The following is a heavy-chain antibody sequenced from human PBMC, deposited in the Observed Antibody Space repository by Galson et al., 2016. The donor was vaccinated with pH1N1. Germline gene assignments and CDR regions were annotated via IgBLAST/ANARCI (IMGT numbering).Heavy chain of an antibody. CDR3: ARDRSPARLYY. J-gene: IGHJ4*02. CDR1: GTSISSGSYY. CDR2: IHTSGST. Sequence: TLSLPCTVSGTSISSGSYYWSWIRQPAGKGLEWIGHIHTSGSTNYNPSLKSRVTISVDTSMNQFSLKVSSVTAADTAVYYCARDRSPARLYYWGQGTLVTVSS. V-gene: IGHV4-61*09. D-gene: IGHD2-2*01.